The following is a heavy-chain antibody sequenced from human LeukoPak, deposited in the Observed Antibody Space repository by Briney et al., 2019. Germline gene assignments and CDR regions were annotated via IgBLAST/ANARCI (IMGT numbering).Heavy chain of an antibody. V-gene: IGHV1-46*01. CDR2: INPSCGSS. Sequence: GASVKVXFKSSGYTFTSHHMHWGGQAPGQGGEGMGIINPSCGSSTYAHKFQGSVTLTSDTSTSTVYMEVSSLRSEDTAVYYCARARLGSSASADCWGQGTLVTVSS. D-gene: IGHD6-19*01. CDR3: ARARLGSSASADC. J-gene: IGHJ4*02. CDR1: GYTFTSHH.